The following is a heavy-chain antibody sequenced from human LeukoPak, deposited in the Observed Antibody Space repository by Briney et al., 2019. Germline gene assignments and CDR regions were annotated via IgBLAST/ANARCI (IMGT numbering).Heavy chain of an antibody. D-gene: IGHD3-9*01. CDR1: GGSISSNY. CDR3: ARYDLLTGSYFEY. Sequence: SETLSLTCSVSGGSISSNYWSWIRQPPGKGLEWIGYTHYSGSTNYNPSLKSRVLISVDSSKNQFSLKLTSVTAADTAVYYCARYDLLTGSYFEYWGRGTLVTVSS. J-gene: IGHJ4*02. CDR2: THYSGST. V-gene: IGHV4-59*13.